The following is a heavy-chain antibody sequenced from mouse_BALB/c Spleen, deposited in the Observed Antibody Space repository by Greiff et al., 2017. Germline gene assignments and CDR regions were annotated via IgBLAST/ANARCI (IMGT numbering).Heavy chain of an antibody. CDR1: GFTFSSFG. V-gene: IGHV5-17*02. CDR3: ARAYYGNYEGAMDY. CDR2: ISSGSSTI. D-gene: IGHD2-10*01. Sequence: EVKVVESGGGLVQPGGSRKLSCAASGFTFSSFGMHWVRQAPEKGLEWVAYISSGSSTIYYADTVKGRFTISRDNPKNTLFLQMTSLRSEDTAMYYCARAYYGNYEGAMDYWGQGTSVTVSS. J-gene: IGHJ4*01.